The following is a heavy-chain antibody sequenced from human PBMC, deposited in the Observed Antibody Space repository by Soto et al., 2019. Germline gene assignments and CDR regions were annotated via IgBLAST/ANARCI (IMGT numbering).Heavy chain of an antibody. CDR3: ARGDTYYVNWYFDY. D-gene: IGHD1-1*01. V-gene: IGHV1-18*01. Sequence: QVQLVQSGAEVKKPGASVKVSCTTSGFTFTNYYINWVRQAPGQGLEVMGWISAYSGNTNYAQNLQGRVTMTTDTSASTAYLELRSLRSDDTAVYFCARGDTYYVNWYFDYWGQGTLVTVSS. J-gene: IGHJ4*02. CDR1: GFTFTNYY. CDR2: ISAYSGNT.